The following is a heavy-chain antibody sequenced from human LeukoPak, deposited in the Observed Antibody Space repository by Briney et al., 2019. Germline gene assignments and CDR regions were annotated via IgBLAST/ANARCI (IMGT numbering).Heavy chain of an antibody. CDR2: IKHSGST. Sequence: PSETLSLTCAVYGGSFSGYYWSWIRQPPGKGLEWIGEIKHSGSTNYNPSLKSRVTISVDTSKNQFSLKLSSVTAADTAVYYCARGGFIAARPRPAAAPPPYYGMDVWGQGTTVTVSS. D-gene: IGHD6-6*01. J-gene: IGHJ6*02. CDR3: ARGGFIAARPRPAAAPPPYYGMDV. CDR1: GGSFSGYY. V-gene: IGHV4-34*01.